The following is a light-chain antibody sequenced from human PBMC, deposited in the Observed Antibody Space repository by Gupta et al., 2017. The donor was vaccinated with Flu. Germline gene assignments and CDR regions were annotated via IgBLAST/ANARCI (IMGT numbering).Light chain of an antibody. CDR3: QHFDYLPYT. J-gene: IGKJ2*01. V-gene: IGKV1-33*01. CDR1: QDIRNY. CDR2: DAS. Sequence: PTSVSASVGDRVTITCQARQDIRNYVNWYQQKPGKAPKVLIYDASNVETGVPSRFSGSGAGTDFTFTISSLQPEDFATYYCQHFDYLPYTFGQGTKLEIK.